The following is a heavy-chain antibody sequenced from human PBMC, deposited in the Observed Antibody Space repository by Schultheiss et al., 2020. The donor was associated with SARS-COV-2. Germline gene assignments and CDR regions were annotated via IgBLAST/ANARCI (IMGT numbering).Heavy chain of an antibody. V-gene: IGHV4-34*01. D-gene: IGHD4-17*01. Sequence: SETLSLTCAVYGGSFSVYYWSWIRQPPGKGLEWIGYIYYSGSTYYNPSLKSRVTISVDTSKNQFSLKLSSVTAADTAVYYCARDTVTQNYYYYGMDVWGQGTTVTVAS. CDR2: IYYSGST. J-gene: IGHJ6*02. CDR3: ARDTVTQNYYYYGMDV. CDR1: GGSFSVYY.